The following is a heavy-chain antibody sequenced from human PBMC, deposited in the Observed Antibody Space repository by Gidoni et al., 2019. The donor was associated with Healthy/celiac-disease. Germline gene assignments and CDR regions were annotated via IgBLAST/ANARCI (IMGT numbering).Heavy chain of an antibody. D-gene: IGHD4-17*01. CDR1: GFTFSSYG. V-gene: IGHV3-33*01. CDR3: ARSSLIYGDYPDY. Sequence: VQLVASGGGVVPPGRSLSLSCSASGFTFSSYGMHWVRQAPGKGLEWVAVIWYDGRNKYYADSVKGRFTISRDNSKNTLYLQMNSLRAEDTAVYYCARSSLIYGDYPDYWGQGTLVTVSS. J-gene: IGHJ4*02. CDR2: IWYDGRNK.